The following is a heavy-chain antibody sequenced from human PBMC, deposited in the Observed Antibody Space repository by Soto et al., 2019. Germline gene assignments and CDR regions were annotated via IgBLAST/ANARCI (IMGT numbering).Heavy chain of an antibody. J-gene: IGHJ3*02. CDR2: IKSKTDGGTT. V-gene: IGHV3-15*07. CDR3: TTFLGYCSGGSCVGAFDI. Sequence: PGGSLRLSCAASGFTFSNAWMNWVRQAPGKGLEWVGRIKSKTDGGTTDYAAPVKGRFTISRDDSKNTLYLQMNSLKTEDTALYYCTTFLGYCSGGSCVGAFDIWGQGTMVTVSS. D-gene: IGHD2-15*01. CDR1: GFTFSNAW.